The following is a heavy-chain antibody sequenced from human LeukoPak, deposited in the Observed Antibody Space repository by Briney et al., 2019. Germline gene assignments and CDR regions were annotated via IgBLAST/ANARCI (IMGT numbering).Heavy chain of an antibody. V-gene: IGHV3-74*01. CDR2: INSDGSST. Sequence: PGGSLRLSCAASGFTFSSYWMHWVRQAPGKGLVWVSRINSDGSSTSYAVSVKGRFTISRDNAKNTLYLQMNSLRAEDTAVYYCARAVRWERFDYWGQGTLVTVSS. D-gene: IGHD1-26*01. J-gene: IGHJ4*02. CDR3: ARAVRWERFDY. CDR1: GFTFSSYW.